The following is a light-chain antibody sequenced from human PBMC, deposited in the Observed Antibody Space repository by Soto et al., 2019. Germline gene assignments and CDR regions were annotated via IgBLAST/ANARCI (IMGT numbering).Light chain of an antibody. CDR3: SSYAGSDIYV. V-gene: IGLV2-8*01. Sequence: QSALTQPPSASGSPGQSVTISCTGTSSDVGGYNSVSWYQHHPGKAPKLMIYEVMKRPSGVPDRFSGSKSANTASLTVSGLQAEDEADYYCSSYAGSDIYVFGTGTKLTV. CDR1: SSDVGGYNS. CDR2: EVM. J-gene: IGLJ1*01.